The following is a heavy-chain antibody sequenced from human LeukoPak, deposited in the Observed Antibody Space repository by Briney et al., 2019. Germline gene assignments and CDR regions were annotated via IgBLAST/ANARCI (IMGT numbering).Heavy chain of an antibody. V-gene: IGHV4-38-2*02. D-gene: IGHD4-11*01. Sequence: SETLPLTCTVAGYSSSSGYNWGWVRQPQGKRLEWIGCIYHSGNTSYNPSRRSRVSISVDTSKNQFSLKVISAIAAHTAMSYCARQYSNYESEYRGERTPGTVPS. CDR3: ARQYSNYESEY. CDR2: IYHSGNT. J-gene: IGHJ4*02. CDR1: GYSSSSGYN.